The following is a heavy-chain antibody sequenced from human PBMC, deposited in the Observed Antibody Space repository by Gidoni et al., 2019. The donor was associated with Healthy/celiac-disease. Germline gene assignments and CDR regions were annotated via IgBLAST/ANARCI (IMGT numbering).Heavy chain of an antibody. J-gene: IGHJ3*02. Sequence: QVQLQESGPGLVKPSETLSLTCTVSGGSISSYYWSWIRQPPGKGLEWIGYIYYSGSTNYNPSLKSRVTISVDTSKNQFSLKLSSVTAADTAVYYCARDFGPRLGEQQSPDDAFDIWGQGTMVTVSS. V-gene: IGHV4-59*01. CDR2: IYYSGST. CDR1: GGSISSYY. CDR3: ARDFGPRLGEQQSPDDAFDI. D-gene: IGHD3-16*01.